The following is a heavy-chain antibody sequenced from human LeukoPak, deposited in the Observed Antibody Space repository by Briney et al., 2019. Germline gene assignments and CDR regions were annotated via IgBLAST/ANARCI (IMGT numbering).Heavy chain of an antibody. CDR1: SGSISDYY. J-gene: IGHJ4*02. CDR3: ARENDWGFRRFDF. V-gene: IGHV4-4*07. D-gene: IGHD7-27*01. CDR2: IYSNGST. Sequence: SETLSLTCTVSSGSISDYYWSWIRQPAGKGLEWIGRIYSNGSTGYDPSLKSRVTMSVDTSENRFSPKLTSVTAADTAVYYCARENDWGFRRFDFWGQGTLVTVSS.